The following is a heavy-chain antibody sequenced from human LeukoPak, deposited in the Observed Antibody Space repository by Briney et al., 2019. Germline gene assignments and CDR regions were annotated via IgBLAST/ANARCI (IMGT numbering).Heavy chain of an antibody. J-gene: IGHJ4*02. V-gene: IGHV1-18*01. CDR2: ISAYNGNT. D-gene: IGHD3-9*01. CDR1: GYTFTSYG. CDR3: SGGARRLVPSDY. Sequence: ASVKVSCKASGYTFTSYGISWVRQAPGQGLEWMGWISAYNGNTNYAQTLQGRVTMTTDTSTSTAYMELRSLRSDDTAVYYCSGGARRLVPSDYWGQGTLVTVSS.